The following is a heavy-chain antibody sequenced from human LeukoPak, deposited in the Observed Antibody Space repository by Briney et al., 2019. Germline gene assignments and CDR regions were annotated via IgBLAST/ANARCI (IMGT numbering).Heavy chain of an antibody. Sequence: SETLSLTCSVSGGSIRGYYWSWIRQPPGKGLEWIGYIYSSGSTNYNPSLKSRVTMSVDTSKNQFSLKVSSVTAADTAVYYCAREPRAGSGSYYRLYAFDIWGQGTMVTVSS. D-gene: IGHD3-10*01. CDR1: GGSIRGYY. CDR2: IYSSGST. J-gene: IGHJ3*02. CDR3: AREPRAGSGSYYRLYAFDI. V-gene: IGHV4-59*01.